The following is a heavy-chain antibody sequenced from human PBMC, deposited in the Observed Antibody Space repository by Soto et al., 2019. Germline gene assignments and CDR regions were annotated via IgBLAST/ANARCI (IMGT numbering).Heavy chain of an antibody. Sequence: SETLSLTCTVSGGSVSSGIYYWSWIRHPPGKGLEWIGYIYYSGSTNYNPSLKSRVTISVDTSKNQFSLKLSSVTAADTAVYYCASSDSSGYYPYSLLFDPWGQGTMVTV. CDR3: ASSDSSGYYPYSLLFDP. V-gene: IGHV4-61*01. D-gene: IGHD3-22*01. J-gene: IGHJ5*02. CDR1: GGSVSSGIYY. CDR2: IYYSGST.